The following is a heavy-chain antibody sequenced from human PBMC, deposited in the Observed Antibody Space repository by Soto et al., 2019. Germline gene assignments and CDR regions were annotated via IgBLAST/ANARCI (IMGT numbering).Heavy chain of an antibody. CDR3: ARGILEADCSSTSCYGITLFGMDV. Sequence: SATLSLTCAVSGGSISRSNWWRLFGQPPGKGLECIGEIYHSGSTNYNPSLKSRVTISVDKSKNQFSLKLSSVTAADTAVYYCARGILEADCSSTSCYGITLFGMDVWGQGTTVTVSS. CDR2: IYHSGST. D-gene: IGHD2-2*01. CDR1: GGSISRSNW. J-gene: IGHJ6*02. V-gene: IGHV4-4*02.